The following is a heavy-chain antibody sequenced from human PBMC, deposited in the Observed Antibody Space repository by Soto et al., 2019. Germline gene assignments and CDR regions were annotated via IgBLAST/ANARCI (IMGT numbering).Heavy chain of an antibody. J-gene: IGHJ4*02. Sequence: PGGSLRLSCAASGFTFSNYGIHCVRQAPGKGLEWVSFVSYDGSNRYYADSVRGRFTISRDNSKNTLYLQMNSLRAEDTAVYYCAKDQSKRNYYGSGKGSFDYWGQGTLVPSPQ. CDR3: AKDQSKRNYYGSGKGSFDY. CDR2: VSYDGSNR. CDR1: GFTFSNYG. V-gene: IGHV3-30*18. D-gene: IGHD3-10*01.